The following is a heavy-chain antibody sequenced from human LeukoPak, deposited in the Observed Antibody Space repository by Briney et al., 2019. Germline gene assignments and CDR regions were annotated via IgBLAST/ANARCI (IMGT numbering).Heavy chain of an antibody. D-gene: IGHD2-15*01. CDR2: INSDESST. V-gene: IGHV3-74*01. Sequence: GGSLRLSCAASGFTFSSHWMHWVRQAPGKGRVWVSRINSDESSTIYAYSVKGRFTISRDNAKSTLYLQMNSLRAEDTGVYYCARETSVARPDYWGQGTLVTVSS. J-gene: IGHJ4*02. CDR3: ARETSVARPDY. CDR1: GFTFSSHW.